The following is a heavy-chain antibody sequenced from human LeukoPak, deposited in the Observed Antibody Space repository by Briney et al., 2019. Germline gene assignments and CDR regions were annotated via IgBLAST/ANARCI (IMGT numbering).Heavy chain of an antibody. V-gene: IGHV4-38-2*02. J-gene: IGHJ5*02. CDR1: GYSISSGYY. CDR2: IYHSGHT. Sequence: SETLSLTCTVSGYSISSGYYWSFIRQPPGKGLEWIGGIYHSGHTFYNPSLKSRVTISVETSKNQFSLKLNSVTAADTAVYYCAKEGAVRWFDPWGQGTLVTVSS. D-gene: IGHD1-26*01. CDR3: AKEGAVRWFDP.